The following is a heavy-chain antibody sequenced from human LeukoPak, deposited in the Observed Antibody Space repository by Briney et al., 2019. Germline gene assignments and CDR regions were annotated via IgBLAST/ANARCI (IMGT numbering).Heavy chain of an antibody. V-gene: IGHV3-23*01. J-gene: IGHJ6*03. CDR1: GFTFSSSA. CDR3: AKHQRDIVVVPAGVGYYMDV. CDR2: IRGSGDTT. Sequence: PGGSLRLSCAASGFTFSSSAMSWVRQAPGKGLEWVSAIRGSGDTTYYADSVKGRFTISRDNSKNTVYLQMNSLRAEDTAIYYCAKHQRDIVVVPAGVGYYMDVWGKGTTVTVSS. D-gene: IGHD2-2*01.